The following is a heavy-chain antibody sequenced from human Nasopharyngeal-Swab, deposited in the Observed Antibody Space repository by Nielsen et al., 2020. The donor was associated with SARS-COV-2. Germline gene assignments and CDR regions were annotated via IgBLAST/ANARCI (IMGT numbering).Heavy chain of an antibody. CDR2: ISAYNGNT. J-gene: IGHJ4*02. D-gene: IGHD5-18*01. CDR1: GYTFTSYG. Sequence: ASVKVSCKASGYTFTSYGISWVRQAPGQGLEWMGWISAYNGNTNYAQKLQGRVTMTTDTSTSTAYMKLRSLRSDDTAVYYCARDPPLLESGYSYGFPRFDYWGQGTLVTVSS. CDR3: ARDPPLLESGYSYGFPRFDY. V-gene: IGHV1-18*01.